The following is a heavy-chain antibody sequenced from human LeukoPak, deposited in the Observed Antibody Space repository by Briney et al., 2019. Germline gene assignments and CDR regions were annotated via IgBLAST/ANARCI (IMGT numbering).Heavy chain of an antibody. CDR1: GGSISGGGYY. CDR2: IYYSGST. J-gene: IGHJ3*02. CDR3: ARDREYVDTAMVTSADAFDI. V-gene: IGHV4-31*03. Sequence: SETLSLTCTVSGGSISGGGYYWSWIRQHPGRGLEWIGYIYYSGSTYYNPSLKSRVTISVDTSKNQFSLKLSSVTAADTAVYYCARDREYVDTAMVTSADAFDIWGQGTMVTVSS. D-gene: IGHD5-18*01.